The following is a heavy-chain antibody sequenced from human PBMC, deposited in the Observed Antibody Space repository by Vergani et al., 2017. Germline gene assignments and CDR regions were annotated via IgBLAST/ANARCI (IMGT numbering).Heavy chain of an antibody. J-gene: IGHJ5*02. CDR3: ARGVGGDCSSTSCSLYWFDP. Sequence: QLQLQESGPGLVKPSETLSLTCTVSGGSISSSSYYWGWIRQPPGKGLEWIGSIYYSGSTYYNPSLKSRVTISVDTSKNQFSLKLSSVTAEDTAVYYCARGVGGDCSSTSCSLYWFDPWGQGTLVTVSS. D-gene: IGHD2-2*01. V-gene: IGHV4-39*01. CDR2: IYYSGST. CDR1: GGSISSSSYY.